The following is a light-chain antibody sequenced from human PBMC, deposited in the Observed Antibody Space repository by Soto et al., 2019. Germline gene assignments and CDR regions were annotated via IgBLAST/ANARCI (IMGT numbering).Light chain of an antibody. J-gene: IGKJ3*01. CDR1: QSISRY. V-gene: IGKV3-11*01. CDR2: DAS. CDR3: QLRNNWLFT. Sequence: EIVLTQSPATLSLSPGEGATLSCRASQSISRYLAWYQQKPGQAPRLLIYDASNRATGIPARFSGSGSGTDFNLTISSLEPEDFAVYYCQLRNNWLFTFGPGTKVDIK.